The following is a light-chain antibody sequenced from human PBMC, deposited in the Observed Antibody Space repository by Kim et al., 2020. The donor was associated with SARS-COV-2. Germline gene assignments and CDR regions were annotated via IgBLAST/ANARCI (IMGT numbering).Light chain of an antibody. J-gene: IGKJ4*01. Sequence: ASVGDIVTIACRASQSISGLLAWYQQKPGKAPKLLIYKASSLESGVPSRFSGSGSGTEFTLTITSLQPDDFATYYCQQYGTYRLSFGGGTKVDIK. CDR2: KAS. CDR1: QSISGL. CDR3: QQYGTYRLS. V-gene: IGKV1-5*03.